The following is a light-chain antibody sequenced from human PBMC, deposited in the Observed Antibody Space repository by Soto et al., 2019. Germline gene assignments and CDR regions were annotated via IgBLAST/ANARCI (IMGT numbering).Light chain of an antibody. CDR1: QSVSSY. J-gene: IGKJ4*01. CDR2: DAS. Sequence: EIVLTQSPATLSLSPGERATLSCRASQSVSSYLAWYQQKPGQAPRLLIYDASNRATGIPARFSGSGSGTDLTLTISSLEPEDCAVYYCQQRSNWPQVTFGGGTKVEIK. CDR3: QQRSNWPQVT. V-gene: IGKV3-11*01.